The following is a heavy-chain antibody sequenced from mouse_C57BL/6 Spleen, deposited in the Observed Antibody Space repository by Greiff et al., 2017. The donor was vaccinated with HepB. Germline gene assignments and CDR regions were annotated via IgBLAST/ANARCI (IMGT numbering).Heavy chain of an antibody. D-gene: IGHD5-1*01. V-gene: IGHV3-6*01. CDR3: AREEYAYAMDY. Sequence: EVQLVESGPGLVKPSQSLSLTCSVTGYSITSGYYWNWIRQFPGNKLEWMGYISYDGSNNYNPSLKNRISITRDTSKNQFFLKLNSVTTEDTATYYCAREEYAYAMDYWGQGTSVTVSS. J-gene: IGHJ4*01. CDR2: ISYDGSN. CDR1: GYSITSGYY.